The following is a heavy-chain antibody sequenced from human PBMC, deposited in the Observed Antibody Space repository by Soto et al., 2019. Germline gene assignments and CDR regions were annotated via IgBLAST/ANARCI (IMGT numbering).Heavy chain of an antibody. V-gene: IGHV3-23*01. CDR1: GFTFSSYA. CDR2: ISGSGGST. Sequence: GGSLRLSCAASGFTFSSYAMSWVRQAPGKGLEWVSAISGSGGSTYYADSVKGRFTISRDNSKNTLYLQMNSLRAEDTAVYYCAKSQYFDWLLCSFDYWGQGTLVTVSS. J-gene: IGHJ4*02. CDR3: AKSQYFDWLLCSFDY. D-gene: IGHD3-9*01.